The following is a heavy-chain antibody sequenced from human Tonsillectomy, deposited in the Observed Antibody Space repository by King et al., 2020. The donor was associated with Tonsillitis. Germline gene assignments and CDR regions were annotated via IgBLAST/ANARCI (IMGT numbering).Heavy chain of an antibody. CDR2: ISYDVSNR. CDR3: ARWQEQWLVSAFFQH. D-gene: IGHD6-19*01. J-gene: IGHJ1*01. CDR1: GFIFSSYA. V-gene: IGHV3-30*07. Sequence: QLVQSGGGAVQPGRSLRLSCAASGFIFSSYAMHWVRQAPGKGLEWVAVISYDVSNRYYADSVEGRFTISRDNSKNTLFLQMNSLRSQDTAIYYCARWQEQWLVSAFFQHWGQGTLVTVSS.